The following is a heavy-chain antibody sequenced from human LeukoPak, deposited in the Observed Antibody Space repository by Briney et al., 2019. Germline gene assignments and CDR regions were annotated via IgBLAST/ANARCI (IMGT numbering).Heavy chain of an antibody. J-gene: IGHJ6*02. CDR1: GFTFSTYA. CDR3: AKATYHDYLKAGYYYGMDV. D-gene: IGHD3-16*01. Sequence: PGGSLRLSCAASGFTFSTYAMTWVRLAPGRGLEWVSAISGSGGSTSYADSVKGRFTISRDNSKNTLYLQMNSLRAEDTAVYYCAKATYHDYLKAGYYYGMDVWGQGTTVTVSS. CDR2: ISGSGGST. V-gene: IGHV3-23*01.